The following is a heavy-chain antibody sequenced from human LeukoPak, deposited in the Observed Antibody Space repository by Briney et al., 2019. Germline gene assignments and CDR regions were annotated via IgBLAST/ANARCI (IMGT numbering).Heavy chain of an antibody. J-gene: IGHJ4*02. Sequence: SETLSLTCAVYGGSFSGYYWSWIRQPPGKGLDWIGEINHSGSTNYNPSLKSRVTISVDTSKNQCSLKLSSVTAADTAVYYCARGRVVGATFDYWGQGTLVTVSS. V-gene: IGHV4-34*01. D-gene: IGHD1-26*01. CDR3: ARGRVVGATFDY. CDR1: GGSFSGYY. CDR2: INHSGST.